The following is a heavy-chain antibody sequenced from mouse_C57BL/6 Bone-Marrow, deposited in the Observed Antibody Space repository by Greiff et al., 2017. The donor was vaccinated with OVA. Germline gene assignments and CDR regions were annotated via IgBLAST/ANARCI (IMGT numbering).Heavy chain of an antibody. J-gene: IGHJ3*01. V-gene: IGHV1-72*01. CDR2: IDPNSGGT. D-gene: IGHD2-3*01. CDR1: GYTFTSYW. CDR3: AFYDGSHGWFAY. Sequence: QVQLQQPGAELVKPGASVKLSCKASGYTFTSYWMHWVKQRPGRGLEWIGRIDPNSGGTKYNEKFKSKATLTVDKPSSTAYMQLSSLTSEESAVYNCAFYDGSHGWFAYWGQGTLVTVSA.